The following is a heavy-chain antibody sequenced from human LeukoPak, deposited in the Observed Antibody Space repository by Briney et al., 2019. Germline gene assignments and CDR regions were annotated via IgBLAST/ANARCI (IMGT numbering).Heavy chain of an antibody. CDR1: GFTFSGSA. J-gene: IGHJ3*02. V-gene: IGHV3-73*01. CDR3: TRREPNYDILTGYRQGAFDI. Sequence: GGSLRLSCAASGFTFSGSAMHWVRQASGKGLEWFGRIRSKANSYATAYAASVKGRFTISRDDSKNTAYLQMNSLKTEDTAVYYCTRREPNYDILTGYRQGAFDIWGQGTMVTVSS. D-gene: IGHD3-9*01. CDR2: IRSKANSYAT.